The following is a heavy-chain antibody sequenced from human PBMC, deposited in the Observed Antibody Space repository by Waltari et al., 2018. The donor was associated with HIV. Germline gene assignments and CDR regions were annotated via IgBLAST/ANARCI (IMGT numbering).Heavy chain of an antibody. CDR3: VRDGMVATFDH. V-gene: IGHV3-74*01. J-gene: IGHJ4*02. D-gene: IGHD5-12*01. CDR2: IDSAGSRI. Sequence: EVQLVESGGDLVQQGGSLRLSCAAYGFTFSVHWMTWVRQVPGKGLVWVARIDSAGSRISYADSVKGRFSISRDNAENTLYLQMNSLRVEDTAVYYCVRDGMVATFDHWGQGTLVTVSS. CDR1: GFTFSVHW.